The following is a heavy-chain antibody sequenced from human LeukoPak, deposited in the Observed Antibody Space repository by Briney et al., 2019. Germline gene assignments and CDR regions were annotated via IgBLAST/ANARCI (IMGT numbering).Heavy chain of an antibody. V-gene: IGHV3-9*01. J-gene: IGHJ4*02. D-gene: IGHD5-18*01. CDR3: VKDLTYSSTLPRPDY. CDR2: ISWNSGGI. CDR1: GFIFDNYA. Sequence: QPGGSLRLSCAASGFIFDNYAMHWVRQAPGKGPEWVSGISWNSGGIGYADSVKGRFTISRDNAKNSLYLQMKSLRVEDTAFYYCVKDLTYSSTLPRPDYWDQGTLVTVSS.